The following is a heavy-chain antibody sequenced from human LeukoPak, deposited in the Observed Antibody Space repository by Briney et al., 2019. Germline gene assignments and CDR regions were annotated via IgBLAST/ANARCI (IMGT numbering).Heavy chain of an antibody. Sequence: SDTLSLTCTVSGGSISSYYWSWIRQPPGKGLEWIGYIYYSGSTNYKPSLKRRVTISVETSKNQFSLKLRSVTAADTAVYYCARVTGYMIEDYFDYWGQGTLVTVSS. CDR3: ARVTGYMIEDYFDY. D-gene: IGHD3-22*01. CDR2: IYYSGST. CDR1: GGSISSYY. V-gene: IGHV4-59*07. J-gene: IGHJ4*02.